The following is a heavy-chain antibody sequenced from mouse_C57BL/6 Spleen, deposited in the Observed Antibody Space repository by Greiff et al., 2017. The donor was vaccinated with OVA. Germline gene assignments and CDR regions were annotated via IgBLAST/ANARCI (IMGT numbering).Heavy chain of an antibody. V-gene: IGHV1-18*01. CDR2: INPNNGGT. Sequence: EVQRVESGPELVKPGASVKIPCKASGYTFTDYNMDWVKQSHGKSLEWIGDINPNNGGTIYNQKFKGKATLTVDKSSSTAYMELRSLTSEDTAVYYCARKGAYAMDYWGQGTSVTVSS. D-gene: IGHD3-1*01. CDR3: ARKGAYAMDY. J-gene: IGHJ4*01. CDR1: GYTFTDYN.